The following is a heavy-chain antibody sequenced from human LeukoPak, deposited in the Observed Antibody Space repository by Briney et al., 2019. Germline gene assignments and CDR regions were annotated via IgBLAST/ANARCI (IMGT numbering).Heavy chain of an antibody. V-gene: IGHV3-48*01. Sequence: GGSLRLSCAASGFTFSSYSMNWVRQAPGKGLEWVSYISSSSTIYYADSVKGRFTISRDNAKNSLYLQMNSLRAEDTAVYYCATGPLPFDYWGQGTLVTVSS. J-gene: IGHJ4*02. CDR3: ATGPLPFDY. CDR1: GFTFSSYS. CDR2: ISSSSTI.